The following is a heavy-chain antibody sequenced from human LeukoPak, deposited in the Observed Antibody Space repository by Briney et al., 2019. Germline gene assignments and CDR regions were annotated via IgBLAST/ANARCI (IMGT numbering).Heavy chain of an antibody. CDR1: GFTFSSYS. D-gene: IGHD3-22*01. CDR3: ARDPYGYSQNYFDF. V-gene: IGHV3-48*02. J-gene: IGHJ4*02. CDR2: ISSSSSII. Sequence: GGSLRLSCAASGFTFSSYSMSWVRQAPGKGLEWVSYISSSSSIIYYADSVKGRFTISRDNAKNSLYLQMNSLRDEDTAVYYCARDPYGYSQNYFDFWGQGTLVTVSS.